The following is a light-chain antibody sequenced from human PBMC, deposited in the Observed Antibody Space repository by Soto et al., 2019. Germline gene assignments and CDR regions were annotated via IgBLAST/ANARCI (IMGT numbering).Light chain of an antibody. Sequence: EIVMTQSPATLSVSPGERATLSCRASQSISSNLAWYQQKPGQAPSLLISGASTRATGIPARFSGSGSGTDFSLTISSLQSEYFAVYYCQQFHDWPMTFGPGTKVDIK. CDR2: GAS. CDR1: QSISSN. J-gene: IGKJ3*01. CDR3: QQFHDWPMT. V-gene: IGKV3-15*01.